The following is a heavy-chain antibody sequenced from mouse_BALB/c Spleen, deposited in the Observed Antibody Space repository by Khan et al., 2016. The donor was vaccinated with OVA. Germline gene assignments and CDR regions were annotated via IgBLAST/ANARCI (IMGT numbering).Heavy chain of an antibody. CDR1: GYSITSDYA. CDR3: ARSGTLSTVLVTAFDF. CDR2: IKYSGST. V-gene: IGHV3-2*02. J-gene: IGHJ2*01. D-gene: IGHD1-1*01. Sequence: EVQLQESGPGLVKPSQSLSLTCTVTGYSITSDYAWNWIRQFPGNKLEWMGYIKYSGSTSYNPSLKSRISISRDTSKNQFFLQLNAVSTYDTATYYCARSGTLSTVLVTAFDFWGQGTTLTVSS.